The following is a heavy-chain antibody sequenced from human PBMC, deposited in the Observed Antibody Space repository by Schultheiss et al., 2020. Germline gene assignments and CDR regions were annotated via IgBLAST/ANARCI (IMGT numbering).Heavy chain of an antibody. Sequence: GGSLRLSCAASGFTFSSYAMHWVRQAPGKGLEWVAVISFDGSTQFYADSVMGRFTISKDNAKNTLYLQMNSLRVEDTAVYYCARPDYSGLGFHYGMYVWGQGTTVTLSS. CDR1: GFTFSSYA. J-gene: IGHJ6*02. CDR2: ISFDGSTQ. V-gene: IGHV3-30*04. CDR3: ARPDYSGLGFHYGMYV. D-gene: IGHD3-10*01.